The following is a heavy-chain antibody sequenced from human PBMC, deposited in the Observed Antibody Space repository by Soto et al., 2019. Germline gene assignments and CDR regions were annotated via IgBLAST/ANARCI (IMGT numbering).Heavy chain of an antibody. V-gene: IGHV1-69*01. J-gene: IGHJ4*02. D-gene: IGHD3-22*01. Sequence: QVQLVQSGAEVKKPGSSVKVSCKASGGTFSSYAISWVRQAPGQGLEWMGGTSPIFGTATYAQKFQGRVTITADESTSTAYMELSSLRSEDTAVYYCASSPHSSGYYSGRFWGQGTLVTVSS. CDR3: ASSPHSSGYYSGRF. CDR1: GGTFSSYA. CDR2: TSPIFGTA.